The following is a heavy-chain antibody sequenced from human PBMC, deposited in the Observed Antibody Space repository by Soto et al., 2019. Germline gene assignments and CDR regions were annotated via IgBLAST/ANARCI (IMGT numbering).Heavy chain of an antibody. CDR1: GYTFTSYG. V-gene: IGHV1-69*06. D-gene: IGHD5-18*01. J-gene: IGHJ4*02. Sequence: QVQLVQSGAEVKKPGASVKVSCKASGYTFTSYGISWVRQAPGQGLEWMGWIIPIFGTANYAQKFQGRVTITADKSTSTAYMELSSLRSEDTAVYYCASNSYDYYFDYWGQGTLVTVSS. CDR2: IIPIFGTA. CDR3: ASNSYDYYFDY.